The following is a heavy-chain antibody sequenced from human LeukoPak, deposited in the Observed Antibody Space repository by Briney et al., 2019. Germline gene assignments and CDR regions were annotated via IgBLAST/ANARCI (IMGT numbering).Heavy chain of an antibody. CDR1: GFIFDDYG. D-gene: IGHD6-6*01. Sequence: GGSLRLSCAAFGFIFDDYGMSWVRQAPGKGLERVSGINWNGGSTGYADSVKGRFTISRDNAKNSLYLQMNSLRAEDTALYYCARVQLVDYYYYSYMDVWGKGTTVTVSS. V-gene: IGHV3-20*04. J-gene: IGHJ6*03. CDR2: INWNGGST. CDR3: ARVQLVDYYYYSYMDV.